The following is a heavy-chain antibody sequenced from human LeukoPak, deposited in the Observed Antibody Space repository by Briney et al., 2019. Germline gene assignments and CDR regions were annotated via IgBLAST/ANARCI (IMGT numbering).Heavy chain of an antibody. Sequence: ASVTVSFTASGYTFTIYGISWVRQAPGQGLEWMGWISAYNGNTNYAQKLQGRVTMTTDTSTSTAYMELRSLRSDDTAVYYCAREGSSSWYGPPDYWGQGTLVTVSS. CDR2: ISAYNGNT. CDR1: GYTFTIYG. V-gene: IGHV1-18*01. J-gene: IGHJ4*02. D-gene: IGHD6-13*01. CDR3: AREGSSSWYGPPDY.